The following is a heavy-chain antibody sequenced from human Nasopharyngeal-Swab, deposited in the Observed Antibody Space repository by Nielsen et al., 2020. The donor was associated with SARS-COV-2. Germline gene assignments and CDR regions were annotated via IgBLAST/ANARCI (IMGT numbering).Heavy chain of an antibody. CDR2: INSDGSST. CDR1: GFTFSNYW. D-gene: IGHD5-18*01. J-gene: IGHJ6*02. V-gene: IGHV3-74*01. CDR3: ASPRHSYGTYYYYGMDV. Sequence: GESLKISCAASGFTFSNYWMHWVRQAPGKGLVWVSRINSDGSSTSYADPVKGRFTISRDNAKNTLFLQMNSLRGEDTAVYYCASPRHSYGTYYYYGMDVWGQGTTVTVSS.